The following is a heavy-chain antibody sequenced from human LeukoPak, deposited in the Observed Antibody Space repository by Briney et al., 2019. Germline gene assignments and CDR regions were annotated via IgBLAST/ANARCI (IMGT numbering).Heavy chain of an antibody. J-gene: IGHJ3*02. D-gene: IGHD2-15*01. CDR2: ISSSSSYI. V-gene: IGHV3-21*04. CDR3: AKDLGYCSGGSCYSNDAFDI. Sequence: GGSLRLSCAASGFTFSSYSMNWVRQAPGKGLEWVSSISSSSSYIYYADSVKGRFAISRDNAKNSLYLQMNSLRAEDTAVYYCAKDLGYCSGGSCYSNDAFDIWGQGTMVTVSS. CDR1: GFTFSSYS.